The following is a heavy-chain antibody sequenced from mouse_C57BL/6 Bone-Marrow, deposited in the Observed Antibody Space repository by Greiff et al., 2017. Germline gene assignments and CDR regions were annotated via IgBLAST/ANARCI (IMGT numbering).Heavy chain of an antibody. CDR1: GYTFTSYG. CDR3: APLRILAMDY. D-gene: IGHD1-1*01. CDR2: IYPRSGNT. V-gene: IGHV1-81*01. J-gene: IGHJ4*01. Sequence: QVQLQQSGAELARPGASVKLSCKASGYTFTSYGISWVKQRPGQGLEWIGKIYPRSGNTNYNEQFKGKATLTEDKSSSTAYMQLRSLTSEDSAVYVCAPLRILAMDYWGQGTAVTVSA.